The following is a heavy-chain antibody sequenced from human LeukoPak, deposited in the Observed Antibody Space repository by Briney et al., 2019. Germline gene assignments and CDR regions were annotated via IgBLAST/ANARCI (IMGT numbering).Heavy chain of an antibody. J-gene: IGHJ5*02. CDR3: ARLNWNYEYNWFDP. V-gene: IGHV4-59*01. D-gene: IGHD1-7*01. CDR2: IYYSGST. CDR1: GGSISSYY. Sequence: SETLSLTCTVSGGSISSYYWSWIRQPPGKGLEWIGYIYYSGSTNYNPSLKSRVTISVDTSKNQFSLKLSSVTAADTAVYYCARLNWNYEYNWFDPWGQGTLVTVSS.